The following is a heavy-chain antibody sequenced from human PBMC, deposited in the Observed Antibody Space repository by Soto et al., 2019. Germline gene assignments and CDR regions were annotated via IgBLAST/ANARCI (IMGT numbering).Heavy chain of an antibody. Sequence: GGSLRLSCAASGFTFSSYGMHWVRQAPGKGLEWVAVISYDGSNKYYADSVKGRFTISRDNSKNTLYLQMNSLRAEDTAVYYCAKDTAGEMATEHDYWGKGPLVTVSS. CDR3: AKDTAGEMATEHDY. V-gene: IGHV3-30*18. J-gene: IGHJ4*02. CDR2: ISYDGSNK. CDR1: GFTFSSYG. D-gene: IGHD5-12*01.